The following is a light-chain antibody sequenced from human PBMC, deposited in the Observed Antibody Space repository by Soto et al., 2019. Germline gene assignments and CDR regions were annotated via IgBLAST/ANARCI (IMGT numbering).Light chain of an antibody. CDR1: RSDIGDSNF. Sequence: SALTQPASVSGSPGQSVTISCTGPRSDIGDSNFISWYQQSPGKAPRLLIYEVNNRPSGVSRRFSGSKAGNPASLTISGLLGDDEADYFCASFRSGTILVFGSGTKVTVL. V-gene: IGLV2-14*01. CDR3: ASFRSGTILV. J-gene: IGLJ1*01. CDR2: EVN.